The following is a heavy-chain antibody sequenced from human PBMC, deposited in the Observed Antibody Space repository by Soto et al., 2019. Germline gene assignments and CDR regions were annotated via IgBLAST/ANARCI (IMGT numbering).Heavy chain of an antibody. CDR3: AKNYYLDN. Sequence: EVQLLESGGGLAQPGGSLRLSCAASGFTFSSYAMSWVRQAPGKGLEWVSSVNVDDSTYYANSVKSRFTISRDNSKNTVNLQMNSLRAEDTAIYYCAKNYYLDNWAQGTLVTVSS. CDR1: GFTFSSYA. CDR2: VNVDDST. J-gene: IGHJ4*02. V-gene: IGHV3-23*01.